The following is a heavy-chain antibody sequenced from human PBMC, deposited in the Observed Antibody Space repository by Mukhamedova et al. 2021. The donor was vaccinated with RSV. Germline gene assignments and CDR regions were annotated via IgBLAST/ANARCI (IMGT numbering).Heavy chain of an antibody. CDR3: PRSKFGAPVPGXLXDY. D-gene: IGHD6-19*01. V-gene: IGHV3-21*01. Sequence: GPEWVSSISSSSSPIYYADSVKXRFTISRHNAKNSLYLKMNSLRAEATAVYYCPRSKFGAPVPGXLXDYWGQGTLVTVSS. CDR2: ISSSSSPI. J-gene: IGHJ4*02.